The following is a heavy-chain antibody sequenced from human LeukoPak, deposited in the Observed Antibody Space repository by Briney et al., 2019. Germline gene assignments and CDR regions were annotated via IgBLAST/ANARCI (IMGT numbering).Heavy chain of an antibody. V-gene: IGHV3-21*04. CDR2: ISSSSSYI. J-gene: IGHJ4*02. Sequence: GGSLRLSCAASGFTFSSYSMNWVRQAPGKGLEWVSSISSSSSYIYYADSVKGRFTISRDNAKNSLYLQMNSLRAEDTAVYYCAKDGSDYGGNSDFDYWGQGTLVTVSS. D-gene: IGHD4-23*01. CDR1: GFTFSSYS. CDR3: AKDGSDYGGNSDFDY.